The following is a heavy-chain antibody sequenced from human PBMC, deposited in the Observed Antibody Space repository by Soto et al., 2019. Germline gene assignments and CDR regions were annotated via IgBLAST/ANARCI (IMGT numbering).Heavy chain of an antibody. CDR1: GFTFSSYS. D-gene: IGHD2-2*01. J-gene: IGHJ3*02. CDR2: ISSSSSYI. Sequence: EVQLVESGGGLVKPGGSLRLSCAASGFTFSSYSMNWVRQAPGKGLEWVSSISSSSSYIYYADSVKGRFTISRDNAKNSLYLQMNSLRAEDTAVYYCARAYDQRTDAFDIWGQGTMVTVSS. V-gene: IGHV3-21*01. CDR3: ARAYDQRTDAFDI.